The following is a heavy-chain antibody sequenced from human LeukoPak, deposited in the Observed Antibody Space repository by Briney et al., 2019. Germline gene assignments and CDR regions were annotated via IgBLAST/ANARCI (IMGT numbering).Heavy chain of an antibody. CDR1: GFSFSNYW. V-gene: IGHV3-74*01. J-gene: IGHJ4*02. D-gene: IGHD6-19*01. CDR3: ARDMVAGGPDY. Sequence: GGSLRLSCAASGFSFSNYWMHWVRQVPGKGLVWVSRINSDGITTSYADSVKGRFTISRDNAKNTLYLQMNSLRAEDTAVYYCARDMVAGGPDYWGQGTLVTVSS. CDR2: INSDGITT.